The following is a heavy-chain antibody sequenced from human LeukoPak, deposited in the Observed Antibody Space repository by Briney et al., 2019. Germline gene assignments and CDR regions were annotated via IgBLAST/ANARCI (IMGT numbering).Heavy chain of an antibody. V-gene: IGHV3-21*01. J-gene: IGHJ3*02. CDR1: GFTFSSYS. D-gene: IGHD6-19*01. CDR2: ISSSSSYI. CDR3: ARGVKQWLVVPVDAFDI. Sequence: PGGSLRLSCAASGFTFSSYSMNWVRQAPGKGLEWVSSISSSSSYIYYADSVKGRFTISRDNAKNSLYLQMNSLRAEDTAVYYCARGVKQWLVVPVDAFDIWGQGTMVTVSS.